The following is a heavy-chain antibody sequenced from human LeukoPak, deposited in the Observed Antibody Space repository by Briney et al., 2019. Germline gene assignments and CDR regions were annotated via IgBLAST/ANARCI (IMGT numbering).Heavy chain of an antibody. CDR2: INPNSGGT. CDR1: GYSFTDYY. D-gene: IGHD5-12*01. Sequence: ASVKVSCKTSGYSFTDYYMHWVRQAPGQGLEWMGWINPNSGGTSSAQKFQGRVTMTRDTSISTAYMELRRLRSDDTAVYYCAKERYILATMGKNWFDPWGQGTLVTVSS. J-gene: IGHJ5*02. CDR3: AKERYILATMGKNWFDP. V-gene: IGHV1-2*02.